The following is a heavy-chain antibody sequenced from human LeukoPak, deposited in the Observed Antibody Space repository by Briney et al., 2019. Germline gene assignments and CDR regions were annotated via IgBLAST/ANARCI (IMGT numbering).Heavy chain of an antibody. J-gene: IGHJ4*02. CDR2: IKADSGGT. CDR1: GYTFTGYY. D-gene: IGHD3-16*01. CDR3: STSNFGL. Sequence: GASVKVSCKASGYTFTGYYIHWVRQAPGQGLEWMGWIKADSGGTRYAQQFQGRVTMTRDTSISTAYMELSRLRSDDTAMYYCSTSNFGLWGQGPLVTVSS. V-gene: IGHV1-2*02.